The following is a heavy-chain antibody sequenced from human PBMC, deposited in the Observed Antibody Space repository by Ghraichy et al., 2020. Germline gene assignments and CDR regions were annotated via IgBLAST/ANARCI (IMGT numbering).Heavy chain of an antibody. Sequence: ESLNISCVASGYSIGSGYYCGWIRQPPGKGMEWIGTFYPGGSSYYNPSLKSRVTISVDPSKNHFSLRLSSVTAADTAMYFCARGIRGSGPDYWGQGTLVTVSS. CDR3: ARGIRGSGPDY. J-gene: IGHJ4*02. CDR1: GYSIGSGYY. V-gene: IGHV4-38-2*01. CDR2: FYPGGSS. D-gene: IGHD3-10*01.